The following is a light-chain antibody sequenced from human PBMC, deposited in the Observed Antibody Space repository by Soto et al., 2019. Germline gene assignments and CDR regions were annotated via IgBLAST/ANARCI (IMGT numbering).Light chain of an antibody. J-gene: IGLJ1*01. CDR1: SSNIGTYS. CDR2: SDN. V-gene: IGLV1-44*01. CDR3: AAWDDSLNGCV. Sequence: QSVLTQPPSASGTPGQRVTISCSGSSSNIGTYSVSWYQHFPGTAPRLLIYSDNQRPSGVPDRFSASKSGASASLAISGLQSEDEADFYCAAWDDSLNGCVFGTRTKLTVL.